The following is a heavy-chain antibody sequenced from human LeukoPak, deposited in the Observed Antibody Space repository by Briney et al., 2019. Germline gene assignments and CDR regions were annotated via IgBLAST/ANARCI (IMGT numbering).Heavy chain of an antibody. CDR1: GFSLSSSGVG. D-gene: IGHD1-26*01. Sequence: SGPTLVNPTQTLTLTCTFSGFSLSSSGVGVGWIRQPPGKALEWLAVIYWNDDKYYSPSLKSRLTITKDTSKNQVVLTMTNMDPVDTATYYRAHRGVGGRYLDYWGQGTLVTVSS. CDR2: IYWNDDK. J-gene: IGHJ4*02. V-gene: IGHV2-5*01. CDR3: AHRGVGGRYLDY.